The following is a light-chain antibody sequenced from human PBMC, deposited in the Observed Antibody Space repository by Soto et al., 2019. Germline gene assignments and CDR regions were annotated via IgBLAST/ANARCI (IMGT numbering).Light chain of an antibody. Sequence: SYEVTQPPSVSVSPGQTAKITCSGDALARRFANWYQHKAGQAPVMVIYKDTERPSGIPERFSGSSSGASVTLTISGVQAEDEADYYCQSADTAGSSVVFGGGTKVTVL. CDR1: ALARRF. CDR2: KDT. CDR3: QSADTAGSSVV. V-gene: IGLV3-25*03. J-gene: IGLJ2*01.